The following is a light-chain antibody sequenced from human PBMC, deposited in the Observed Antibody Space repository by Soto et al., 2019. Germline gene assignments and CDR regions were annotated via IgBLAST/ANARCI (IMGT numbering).Light chain of an antibody. V-gene: IGKV2-30*01. Sequence: DVVMTQSPLSLPVTLGQPASISCRSSQSIVYSDGNTYLNWFQQRPGQSPRRLIYNVSKRDSGVPDRFCGSGSGTDFTQKISRVEAEDVGVYYCMQGTHWPPITFGQGTRLEIK. CDR2: NVS. J-gene: IGKJ5*01. CDR3: MQGTHWPPIT. CDR1: QSIVYSDGNTY.